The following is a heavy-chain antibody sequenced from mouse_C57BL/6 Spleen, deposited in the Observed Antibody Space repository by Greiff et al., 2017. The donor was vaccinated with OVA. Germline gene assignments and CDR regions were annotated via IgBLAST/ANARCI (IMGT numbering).Heavy chain of an antibody. CDR1: GYTFTSYW. CDR3: ATLDSSGPYAMDY. D-gene: IGHD3-2*02. J-gene: IGHJ4*01. CDR2: IDPSASYT. V-gene: IGHV1-69*01. Sequence: QVQLQQPGAELVMPGASVKLSCKASGYTFTSYWMHWAKQRPGQGLEWIGEIDPSASYTNYNQKFKGKSTLTVDKSSSTAYMQLSSLTSEDSAVYYCATLDSSGPYAMDYWGQGTSVTVSS.